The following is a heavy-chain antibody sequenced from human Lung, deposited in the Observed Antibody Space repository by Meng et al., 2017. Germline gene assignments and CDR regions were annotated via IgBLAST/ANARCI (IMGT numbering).Heavy chain of an antibody. CDR1: GDSVSSNSAA. V-gene: IGHV6-1*02. J-gene: IGHJ4*02. Sequence: QVHLQQSGQGLVMPSRTLSLPCAISGDSVSSNSAAWNWIRQSPSGGLEWLGRTYYRSKWYNGYAVSVRSRITINPDTSKNQFSLQLNSVTPEDTAVYYCARSQQWLDSWGQGTLVTVSS. CDR3: ARSQQWLDS. D-gene: IGHD6-19*01. CDR2: TYYRSKWYN.